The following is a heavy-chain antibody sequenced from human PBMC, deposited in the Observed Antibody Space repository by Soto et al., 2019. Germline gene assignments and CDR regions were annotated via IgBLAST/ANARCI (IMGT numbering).Heavy chain of an antibody. Sequence: PSETLSLTCTVSGASISSSYWSWIRQSPVKRLEWIGYVHYTGSTKFNPSLDNRASISVDTSKNQFSLKLGSVSAADTAVYYCVRGYYDGSGYYNTFDICGQGTRGTVSS. J-gene: IGHJ3*02. D-gene: IGHD3-22*01. CDR3: VRGYYDGSGYYNTFDI. V-gene: IGHV4-59*01. CDR1: GASISSSY. CDR2: VHYTGST.